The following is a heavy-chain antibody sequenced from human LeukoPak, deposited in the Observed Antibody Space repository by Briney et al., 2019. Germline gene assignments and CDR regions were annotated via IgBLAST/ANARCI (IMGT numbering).Heavy chain of an antibody. CDR1: GYTFTGYY. J-gene: IGHJ5*02. Sequence: GASVKVSCKASGYTFTGYYMHWVRQAPGQGLEWMGWINPNSGGTNYAQKFQGRVTMTRDTSISTAYMELSRLRSDDTAAYYCARGDIVVVPAAKGAYNWFDPWGQGTLVTVSS. D-gene: IGHD2-2*01. CDR3: ARGDIVVVPAAKGAYNWFDP. CDR2: INPNSGGT. V-gene: IGHV1-2*02.